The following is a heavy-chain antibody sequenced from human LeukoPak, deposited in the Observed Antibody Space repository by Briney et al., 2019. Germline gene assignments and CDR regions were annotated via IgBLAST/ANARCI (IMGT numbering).Heavy chain of an antibody. J-gene: IGHJ5*02. D-gene: IGHD1-26*01. CDR3: ARDLVGATWSHWFDP. CDR2: ISSSSSYI. CDR1: GFTFSSYS. V-gene: IGHV3-21*01. Sequence: GGSLRLSCAASGFTFSSYSMNWVRQAPGKGLEWVSSISSSSSYIYYADSVKGRFTISRDNAKNSLYLQMNSLRAEDTAVYYCARDLVGATWSHWFDPWGQGTLVTVSS.